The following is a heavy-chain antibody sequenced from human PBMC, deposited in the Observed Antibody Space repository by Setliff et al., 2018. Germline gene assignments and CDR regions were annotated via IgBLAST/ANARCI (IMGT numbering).Heavy chain of an antibody. J-gene: IGHJ4*02. Sequence: PGGSLRLSCAASGFTFSSYAMSWVRQAPGKGLEWVSAISGSGGSTYYADSVKGRFTISRDNSKNTLYLQMNSLRAEDTAVYYCAKESIDYYDSSGSLSTPFDYWSQGTLVTVSS. CDR1: GFTFSSYA. CDR3: AKESIDYYDSSGSLSTPFDY. D-gene: IGHD3-22*01. CDR2: ISGSGGST. V-gene: IGHV3-23*01.